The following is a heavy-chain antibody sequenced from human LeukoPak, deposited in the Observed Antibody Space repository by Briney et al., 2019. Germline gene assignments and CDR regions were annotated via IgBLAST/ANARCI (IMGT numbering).Heavy chain of an antibody. CDR1: GGSFSGYY. CDR3: ARGGGRDGYNTGYDY. CDR2: INHSGST. Sequence: SETLSLTCAVYGGSFSGYYWSWICQPPGKGLEWIGEINHSGSTNYNPSLKSRVTISVDTSKNQFSLKLSSVTAADTAVYYCARGGGRDGYNTGYDYWGQGTLVTVSS. J-gene: IGHJ4*02. V-gene: IGHV4-34*01. D-gene: IGHD5-24*01.